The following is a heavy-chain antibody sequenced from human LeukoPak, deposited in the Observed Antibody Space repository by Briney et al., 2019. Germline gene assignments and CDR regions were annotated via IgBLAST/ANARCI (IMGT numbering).Heavy chain of an antibody. CDR2: AYTSGGT. D-gene: IGHD3-16*01. CDR1: GGSVSSGTYY. J-gene: IGHJ4*02. CDR3: AREYYDYVWGSYRFDY. Sequence: SETLSLTCTLSGGSVSSGTYYWSWVRQPAGKGLEWIGRAYTSGGTNYNSSLKSRVTISLDTSKNQFSLNLSSVTAADTAVYYCAREYYDYVWGSYRFDYWGQGTLVTVSS. V-gene: IGHV4-61*02.